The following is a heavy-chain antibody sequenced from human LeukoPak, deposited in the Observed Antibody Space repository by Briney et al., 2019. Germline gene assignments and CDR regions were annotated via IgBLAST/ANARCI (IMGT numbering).Heavy chain of an antibody. CDR3: ARDALLERRTKHSWFDP. Sequence: SETLSLTCTVSGGSISRYYWSWIRQPPGKGLEWLVYIYYSGSTNYKSPLMRRVSISVITSKNQFSLKLSSVTAADTAVYYYARDALLERRTKHSWFDPWGQGTLVTVSS. V-gene: IGHV4-59*01. J-gene: IGHJ5*02. CDR2: IYYSGST. D-gene: IGHD3-3*01. CDR1: GGSISRYY.